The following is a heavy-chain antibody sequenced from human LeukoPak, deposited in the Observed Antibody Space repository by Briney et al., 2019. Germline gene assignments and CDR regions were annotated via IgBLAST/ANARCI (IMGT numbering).Heavy chain of an antibody. J-gene: IGHJ6*03. CDR3: ARLKMTTVTQPDMDV. D-gene: IGHD4-11*01. CDR2: ISAYNGNT. V-gene: IGHV1-18*01. Sequence: ASVKLSCKASGYTFTSYGISWVRQAPGQGLEWMGWISAYNGNTNYAQKLQGRVTMTTDTSTSTAYMELRSLRSDDTAVYYCARLKMTTVTQPDMDVWGKGTTVTVSS. CDR1: GYTFTSYG.